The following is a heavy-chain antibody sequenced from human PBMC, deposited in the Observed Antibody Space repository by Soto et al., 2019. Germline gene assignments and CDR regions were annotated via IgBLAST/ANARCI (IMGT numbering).Heavy chain of an antibody. D-gene: IGHD3-22*01. Sequence: GGSLRLSCAASGFTFSSYTMSWVRQAPGKGLEWVSAISGSGGSTYYADSVKGRFTISRDNSKNTLYLQMNSLRAEDTAVYYCAKGGPYYYDSSGYSDYWGQGTLVTVSS. J-gene: IGHJ4*02. CDR3: AKGGPYYYDSSGYSDY. V-gene: IGHV3-23*01. CDR2: ISGSGGST. CDR1: GFTFSSYT.